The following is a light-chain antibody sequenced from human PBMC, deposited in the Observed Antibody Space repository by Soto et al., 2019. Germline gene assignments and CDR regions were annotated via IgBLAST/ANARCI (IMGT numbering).Light chain of an antibody. J-gene: IGLJ1*01. CDR3: SSYTGSSTSYV. V-gene: IGLV2-14*01. Sequence: QSALTQPASVSGSPGQSITISCTGTSSDVGGYNYVSWYQQHPGKAPKLMIYDVSNRPSGVSNRFSGSKSANTASLTISGLQAEDEADYYCSSYTGSSTSYVFGTGTKVTVL. CDR1: SSDVGGYNY. CDR2: DVS.